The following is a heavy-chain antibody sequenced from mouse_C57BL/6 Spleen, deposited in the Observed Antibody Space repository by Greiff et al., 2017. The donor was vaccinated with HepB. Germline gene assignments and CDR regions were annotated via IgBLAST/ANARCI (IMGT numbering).Heavy chain of an antibody. J-gene: IGHJ2*01. CDR2: IDPSDSYT. D-gene: IGHD1-1*01. Sequence: QVQLQQPGAELVKPGASVKLSCKASGYTFTSYWMQWVKQRPGQGLEWIGEIDPSDSYTNYNQKFKGKATLTVDTSSSTAYMQLSSLTSEDSAVYYCARFPSITTVVADYWGQGTTLTVSS. CDR1: GYTFTSYW. CDR3: ARFPSITTVVADY. V-gene: IGHV1-50*01.